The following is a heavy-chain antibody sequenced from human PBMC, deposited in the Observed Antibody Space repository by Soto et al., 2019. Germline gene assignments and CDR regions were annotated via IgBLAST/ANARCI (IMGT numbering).Heavy chain of an antibody. D-gene: IGHD2-21*02. J-gene: IGHJ2*01. Sequence: GGSLLLCCAASGFPFSSYIMNLVRPAPGKGLEWVSSISSSSSYIYYADSVKGRFTISRDNAKNSLYLQMNSLRAEDTAVYYCARDVSGCGGDCYSGMDWYFDLWGRGTLVNVSS. CDR1: GFPFSSYI. V-gene: IGHV3-21*01. CDR3: ARDVSGCGGDCYSGMDWYFDL. CDR2: ISSSSSYI.